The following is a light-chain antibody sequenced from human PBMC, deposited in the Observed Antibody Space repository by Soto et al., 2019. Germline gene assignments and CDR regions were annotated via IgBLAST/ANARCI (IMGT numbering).Light chain of an antibody. CDR2: AVS. CDR1: QGIYDS. Sequence: IQLTQSPSSLSASVGDRVTITCRASQGIYDSLAWYQQKPGRAPTLLIYAVSRSQSGVPSRFSGSGSETEFTLTINNLQPEDFATYYCQQSYSTPRTFGQGTKLEIK. J-gene: IGKJ2*01. V-gene: IGKV1-39*01. CDR3: QQSYSTPRT.